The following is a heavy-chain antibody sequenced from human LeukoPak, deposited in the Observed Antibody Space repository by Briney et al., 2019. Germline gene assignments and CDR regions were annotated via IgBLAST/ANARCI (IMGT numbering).Heavy chain of an antibody. Sequence: RGSLRLSCAASGFTFSSYAMSWVRQAPGKGLEWVSAISGSGGSTYYADSVKGRFTISRDNSKNTLYLQMNSLRAEDTAVYYCAKGTGSSGYYYFDYWGQGTLVTVSS. V-gene: IGHV3-23*01. CDR1: GFTFSSYA. CDR3: AKGTGSSGYYYFDY. D-gene: IGHD5-12*01. J-gene: IGHJ4*02. CDR2: ISGSGGST.